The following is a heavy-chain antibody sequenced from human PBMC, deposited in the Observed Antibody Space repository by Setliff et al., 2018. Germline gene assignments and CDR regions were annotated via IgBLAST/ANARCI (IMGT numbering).Heavy chain of an antibody. CDR2: IYYAGNT. CDR3: ARAPTRRYESSGYLDS. V-gene: IGHV4-59*01. CDR1: GGSISSYH. J-gene: IGHJ4*02. Sequence: SETLSLTCTVSGGSISSYHWSWIRQPPGKGLEWIGNIYYAGNTNFHPSLKSRVSMSVDTSKNQLTLRLTSVTAADTAVYYCARAPTRRYESSGYLDSWGLGKLVTVSS. D-gene: IGHD3-22*01.